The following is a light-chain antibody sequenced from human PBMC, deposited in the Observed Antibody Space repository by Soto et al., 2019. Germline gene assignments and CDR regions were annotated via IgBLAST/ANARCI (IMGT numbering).Light chain of an antibody. CDR3: SSFTNRATRV. Sequence: QSVLTQPASVSGSPGQSITVSCTGTSSDVGAYNYVSWYQQHPGKAPKLMIYEVSNRPSGVSNRFSGSKSGNMASLTISGLQAEDEADYYCSSFTNRATRVFGGGTKVTVL. J-gene: IGLJ3*02. CDR2: EVS. V-gene: IGLV2-14*01. CDR1: SSDVGAYNY.